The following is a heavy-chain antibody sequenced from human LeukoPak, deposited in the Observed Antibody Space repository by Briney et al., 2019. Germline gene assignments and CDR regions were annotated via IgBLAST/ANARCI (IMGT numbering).Heavy chain of an antibody. V-gene: IGHV4-61*02. J-gene: IGHJ5*02. CDR1: GGSISSGSYY. CDR2: IYTSGST. CDR3: ARTYRGNRFDP. D-gene: IGHD3-10*01. Sequence: PSQTLSLTCTVSGGSISSGSYYWSWIRQPAGKGLEWIGRIYTSGSTNYNPSLKSRVTISVDTSKNQFSLKLSSVTAADTAVYYCARTYRGNRFDPWGQGTLVTVSS.